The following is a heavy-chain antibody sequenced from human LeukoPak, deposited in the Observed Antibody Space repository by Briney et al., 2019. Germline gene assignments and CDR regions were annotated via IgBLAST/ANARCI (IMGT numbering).Heavy chain of an antibody. Sequence: GASVKVSCKASGYTFTSYGISWVRQAPGQGLEWMGWINPNSGGTNYAQKFQGWVTMTRDTSISTAYMELSRLRSDDTAVYYCARETRTVTIGYYYYGMDVWGQGTTVTVSS. CDR2: INPNSGGT. D-gene: IGHD4-17*01. CDR1: GYTFTSYG. CDR3: ARETRTVTIGYYYYGMDV. J-gene: IGHJ6*02. V-gene: IGHV1-2*04.